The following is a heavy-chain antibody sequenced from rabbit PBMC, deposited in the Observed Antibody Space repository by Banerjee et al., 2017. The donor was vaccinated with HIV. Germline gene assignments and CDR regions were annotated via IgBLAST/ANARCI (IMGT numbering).Heavy chain of an antibody. CDR2: IYAGSGST. D-gene: IGHD1-1*01. CDR1: GLDFSGNYW. V-gene: IGHV1S45*01. J-gene: IGHJ4*01. Sequence: QEQLEESGGDLVKPEGSLTLTCKASGLDFSGNYWICWVRQAPGKGLEWIGCIYAGSGSTDYASWAKGRFTISRNTNQNTVTLQMTSLTAADTATYFCARASSNTGYFKLWGPGTLVTVS. CDR3: ARASSNTGYFKL.